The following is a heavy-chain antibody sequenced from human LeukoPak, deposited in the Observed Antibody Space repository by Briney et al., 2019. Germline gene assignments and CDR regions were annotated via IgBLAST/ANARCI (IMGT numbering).Heavy chain of an antibody. Sequence: GESLKISCKGSGYSFTSYWIGWVRQMPGKGLEWMGIIYPGDSDTRYSPSFQGQVTISADKSISTAYLQWSSLKASDTAIYFKERKAYDILTGYYPTDWGQGTLVTVSS. V-gene: IGHV5-51*01. CDR3: ERKAYDILTGYYPTD. CDR1: GYSFTSYW. D-gene: IGHD3-9*01. J-gene: IGHJ4*02. CDR2: IYPGDSDT.